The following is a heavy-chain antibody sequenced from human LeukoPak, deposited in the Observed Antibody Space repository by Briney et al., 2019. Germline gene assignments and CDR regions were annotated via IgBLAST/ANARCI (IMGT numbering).Heavy chain of an antibody. CDR3: AKCITVAGTSENNWFDP. D-gene: IGHD6-19*01. V-gene: IGHV3-53*01. CDR1: GFTVSSNY. Sequence: GGSLRLSCAASGFTVSSNYMSWVRQAPGKGLEWVSVIYSGGSTYYADTVKGRFTISRDNSMNTLYLQMNSLRAEDTAVYYCAKCITVAGTSENNWFDPWGQGTLVTVSS. CDR2: IYSGGST. J-gene: IGHJ5*02.